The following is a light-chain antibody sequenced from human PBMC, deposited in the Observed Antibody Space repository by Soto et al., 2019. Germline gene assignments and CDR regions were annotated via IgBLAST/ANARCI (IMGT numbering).Light chain of an antibody. J-gene: IGLJ2*01. CDR1: NSDVGGYKY. V-gene: IGLV2-14*01. CDR2: EVS. CDR3: ISYTSSITLLV. Sequence: QAASVSGSPGQSITISCTGTNSDVGGYKYVSWYQQHPGKAPKLMIYEVSNRPSGVSHRFSGSKSGNTASLTISGLQADDEADYYCISYTSSITLLVFGGGTKLTVL.